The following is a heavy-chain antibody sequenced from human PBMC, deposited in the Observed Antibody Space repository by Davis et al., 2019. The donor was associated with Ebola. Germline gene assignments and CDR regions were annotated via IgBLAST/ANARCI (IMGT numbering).Heavy chain of an antibody. CDR3: ARVLRITIFGVVIPHNWFDP. Sequence: SETLSLTCTVSGGSISSSSYYWGWIRQPPGKGLEWIGSIYYSGSTYYNPSLKSRVTISVDTSKNQFSLKLSSVTAADTAVYYCARVLRITIFGVVIPHNWFDPWGQGTLVTVSS. CDR2: IYYSGST. D-gene: IGHD3-3*01. CDR1: GGSISSSSYY. J-gene: IGHJ5*02. V-gene: IGHV4-39*01.